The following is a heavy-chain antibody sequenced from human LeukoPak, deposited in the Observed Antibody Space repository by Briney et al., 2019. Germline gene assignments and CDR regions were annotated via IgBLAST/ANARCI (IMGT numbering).Heavy chain of an antibody. CDR2: IIPILGIA. V-gene: IGHV1-69*02. CDR3: ARGQELRFLEWLSPGAFDI. Sequence: SVKVSCKASGGTFSSYTISWVRQAPGQGLEWMGRIIPILGIANYAQKFQGRVTITADKSTSTAYMELSSLRSEDTAVYYCARGQELRFLEWLSPGAFDIWGQGTMVTVPS. D-gene: IGHD3-3*01. CDR1: GGTFSSYT. J-gene: IGHJ3*02.